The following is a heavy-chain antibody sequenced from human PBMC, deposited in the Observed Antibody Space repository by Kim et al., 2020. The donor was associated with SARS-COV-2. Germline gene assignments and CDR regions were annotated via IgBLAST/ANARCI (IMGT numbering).Heavy chain of an antibody. J-gene: IGHJ1*01. CDR1: GGSFSGYY. CDR2: INHSGST. V-gene: IGHV4-34*01. CDR3: ARGWNYYDSSGYYYSAEYFQH. D-gene: IGHD3-22*01. Sequence: SETLSLTCAVYGGSFSGYYWSWIRQPPGKGLEWIGEINHSGSTNHNPSLKSRVTISGDTSKNQFSLKLSSVTAAHTAVYYCARGWNYYDSSGYYYSAEYFQHWGQGTLVTVSS.